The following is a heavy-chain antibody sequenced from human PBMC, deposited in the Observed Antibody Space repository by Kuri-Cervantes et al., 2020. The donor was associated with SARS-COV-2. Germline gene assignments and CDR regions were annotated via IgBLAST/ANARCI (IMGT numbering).Heavy chain of an antibody. J-gene: IGHJ6*02. CDR2: IKPDGSDK. V-gene: IGHV3-7*04. CDR3: AREDVVPATLRGYYYNNGMDV. Sequence: GGSLRLSCAASGFTFSDHYMDWVRQAPGKGLEWVANIKPDGSDKYYVDSVKGRFTISRDNAKNSLYLQMNSLRPEDTAVYYCAREDVVPATLRGYYYNNGMDVWGQGTTVTVSS. CDR1: GFTFSDHY. D-gene: IGHD2-15*01.